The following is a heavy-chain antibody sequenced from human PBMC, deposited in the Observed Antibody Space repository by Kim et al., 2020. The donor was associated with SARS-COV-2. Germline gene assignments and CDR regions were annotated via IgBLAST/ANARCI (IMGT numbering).Heavy chain of an antibody. CDR3: ARVLHCRGGSCYSSRGWFDP. CDR2: IYYSGST. Sequence: SETLSLTCTVSGGSISSGGYYWSWIRQHPGKGLEWIGYIYYSGSTYYNPSLKSRVTISVDTSKNQFSLKLSSVTAADTAVYYCARVLHCRGGSCYSSRGWFDPWGQGTLVTVSS. CDR1: GGSISSGGYY. J-gene: IGHJ5*02. D-gene: IGHD2-15*01. V-gene: IGHV4-31*03.